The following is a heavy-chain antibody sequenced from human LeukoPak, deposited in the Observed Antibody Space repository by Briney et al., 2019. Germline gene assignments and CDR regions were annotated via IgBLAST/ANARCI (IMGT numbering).Heavy chain of an antibody. Sequence: ASVKVSCKTSGYTFTIYYMHWVRQAPGQGLEWMGIINPSGGSTSYAQKFQGRVTMTRDTSTSTVYMELSSLRSEDTAVYYCARSHSYYYDSSGYYSDYWGQGTLSPSPQ. CDR2: INPSGGST. V-gene: IGHV1-46*01. CDR3: ARSHSYYYDSSGYYSDY. J-gene: IGHJ4*02. D-gene: IGHD3-22*01. CDR1: GYTFTIYY.